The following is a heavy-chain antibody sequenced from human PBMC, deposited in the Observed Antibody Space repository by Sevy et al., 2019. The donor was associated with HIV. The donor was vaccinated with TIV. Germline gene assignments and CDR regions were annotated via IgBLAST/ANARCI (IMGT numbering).Heavy chain of an antibody. V-gene: IGHV3-21*06. CDR3: ARDFLTGDRREAFDI. Sequence: GGSLRLSCAASGFTLSGYSISWVRQAPGKGLEWVSSVTPGTDIYYGDSVRGRFTASRDNAKNSVYLQMNSLGDKDTAEYYCARDFLTGDRREAFDIWGQGTKVTVSS. D-gene: IGHD7-27*01. CDR2: VTPGTDI. CDR1: GFTLSGYS. J-gene: IGHJ3*02.